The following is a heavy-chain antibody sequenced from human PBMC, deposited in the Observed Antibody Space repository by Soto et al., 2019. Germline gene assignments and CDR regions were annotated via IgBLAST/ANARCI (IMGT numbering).Heavy chain of an antibody. J-gene: IGHJ5*02. CDR1: GGSISSYY. V-gene: IGHV4-59*01. CDR3: AHRLLYDSSGYYYTRGFDP. CDR2: IYYTGTT. D-gene: IGHD3-22*01. Sequence: SETLCLTCTVSGGSISSYYWSWIRQPPGKGLEWIGYIYYTGTTNYNPSLKGRVTISVDTSKNQFSLKLSSVTTADTATYYCAHRLLYDSSGYYYTRGFDPWGQGTLVTVSS.